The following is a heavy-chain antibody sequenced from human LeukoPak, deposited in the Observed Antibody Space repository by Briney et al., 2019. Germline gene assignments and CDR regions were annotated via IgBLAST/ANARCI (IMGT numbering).Heavy chain of an antibody. J-gene: IGHJ6*03. Sequence: RSSETLSLTCTVSGGSISSYYWSWIRQPPGKGLEWIGYIYYSGSTNYNPSLKSRVTISVDTSKNQFSLKLSSVTAADTAVYYCARGAMCSSPGVEYYYYMDVWGKGTTVTVSS. CDR3: ARGAMCSSPGVEYYYYMDV. CDR1: GGSISSYY. D-gene: IGHD3-3*01. CDR2: IYYSGST. V-gene: IGHV4-59*01.